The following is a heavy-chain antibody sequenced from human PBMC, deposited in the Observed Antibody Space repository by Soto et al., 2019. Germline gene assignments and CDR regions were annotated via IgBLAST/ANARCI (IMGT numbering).Heavy chain of an antibody. Sequence: GGSLRLSCAASGFTFSSYAMSWVRQAPGKGLEWVSAISGSGGSTYYADSVKGRFTISRDNSKNTLYLQMNSLRAEDTVVYYCAKDSRWYNWFDPWGQGTLVTVSS. CDR2: ISGSGGST. D-gene: IGHD6-13*01. CDR3: AKDSRWYNWFDP. V-gene: IGHV3-23*01. J-gene: IGHJ5*02. CDR1: GFTFSSYA.